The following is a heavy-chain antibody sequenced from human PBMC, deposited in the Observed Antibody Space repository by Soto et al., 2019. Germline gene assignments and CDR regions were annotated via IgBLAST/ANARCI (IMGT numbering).Heavy chain of an antibody. V-gene: IGHV1-24*01. CDR1: GYTLTELS. D-gene: IGHD6-6*01. CDR2: FDPEDGET. CDR3: ATDLGYSISPDPSYYYGMDV. J-gene: IGHJ6*04. Sequence: ASVKVSCKVSGYTLTELSMHWVRQAPGKGLEWMGGFDPEDGETIYAQKFQGRVTMTEDTSTDTAYMELSSLRSEDTAVYYCATDLGYSISPDPSYYYGMDVWGKGTTVTVSS.